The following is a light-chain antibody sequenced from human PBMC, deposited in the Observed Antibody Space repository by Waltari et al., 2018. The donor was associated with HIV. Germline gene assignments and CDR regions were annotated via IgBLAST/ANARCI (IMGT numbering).Light chain of an antibody. V-gene: IGLV3-1*01. J-gene: IGLJ1*01. CDR3: QVWDTSAARYV. CDR2: QDK. CDR1: NLGDKF. Sequence: SYELTQPTSVSVSPGQTAITPCSGDNLGDKFAFWYQQRPGQSPVLVIFQDKKRPSGIPERFSASNSGNRATLTISGTQALDEADYYCQVWDTSAARYVFGTGTKVTVL.